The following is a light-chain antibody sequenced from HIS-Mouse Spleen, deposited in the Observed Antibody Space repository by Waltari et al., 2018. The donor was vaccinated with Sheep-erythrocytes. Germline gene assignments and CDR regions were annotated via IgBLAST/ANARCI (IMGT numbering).Light chain of an antibody. J-gene: IGLJ1*01. CDR2: EVS. Sequence: QSALTQPRSVSGSPGQSVTISCPGTSSDVGGYNYVSWYQQHPGKAPKLMIYEVSKRPSGVPDRFSGSNAGNTASLTISGLQAEDEADYYCCSYAGSYNHVFATGTKVTVL. V-gene: IGLV2-11*01. CDR3: CSYAGSYNHV. CDR1: SSDVGGYNY.